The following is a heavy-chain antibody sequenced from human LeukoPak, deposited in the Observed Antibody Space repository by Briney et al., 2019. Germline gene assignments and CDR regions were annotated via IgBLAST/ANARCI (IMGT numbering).Heavy chain of an antibody. D-gene: IGHD3-22*01. V-gene: IGHV1-2*02. CDR1: GYTFTGYY. CDR3: ARVRDYYDISDYYMDD. Sequence: GASVKVSCKASGYTFTGYYMHWVRQAPGQGLEWMGWINPNSGGTNYAQKFQGRVTMTRDTSISTAYMELSRLRSDDTAVYDCARVRDYYDISDYYMDDWGQGTLVTVSS. J-gene: IGHJ4*02. CDR2: INPNSGGT.